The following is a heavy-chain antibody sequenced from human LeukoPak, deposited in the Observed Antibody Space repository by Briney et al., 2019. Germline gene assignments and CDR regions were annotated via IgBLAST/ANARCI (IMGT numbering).Heavy chain of an antibody. D-gene: IGHD3-10*01. CDR1: GYTFTSYG. Sequence: ASVKVSCKASGYTFTSYGISWVRQAPGQGLEWMGWIIAYNGNTNYAQKLQGRVTMTTDTSTGTAYMELRSLRSDDTAVYYSARDRGSEPRFGELFWFDPWGQGTLVTVSS. CDR2: IIAYNGNT. CDR3: ARDRGSEPRFGELFWFDP. V-gene: IGHV1-18*01. J-gene: IGHJ5*02.